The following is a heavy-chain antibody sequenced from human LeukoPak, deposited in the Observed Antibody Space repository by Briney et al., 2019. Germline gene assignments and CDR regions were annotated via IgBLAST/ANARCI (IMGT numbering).Heavy chain of an antibody. D-gene: IGHD1-1*01. CDR3: AKSPLHTGTTRVWFDP. Sequence: GGSLRLSCTASQFTFSIYAMSWVRQAPGKGLEWVSDISGSGSSTYYADSVKGRFTISRDNSNNTVYLQMKSLRAEDTALYYCAKSPLHTGTTRVWFDPWGQGTLVTVSS. J-gene: IGHJ5*02. CDR2: ISGSGSST. V-gene: IGHV3-23*01. CDR1: QFTFSIYA.